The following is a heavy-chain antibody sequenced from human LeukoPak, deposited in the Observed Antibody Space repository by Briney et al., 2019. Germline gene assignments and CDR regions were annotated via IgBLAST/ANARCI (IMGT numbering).Heavy chain of an antibody. CDR2: ISSSSSYI. J-gene: IGHJ6*02. Sequence: PGGSLRLSCAASGFTFSSYSMNWVRQAPGKGLEWVSSISSSSSYIYYADSVRGRFTISRDNAKNSLYLQMNSLRAEDTAVYYCARDRIVATNYGMDVWGQGTTVTVSS. CDR1: GFTFSSYS. V-gene: IGHV3-21*01. CDR3: ARDRIVATNYGMDV. D-gene: IGHD5-12*01.